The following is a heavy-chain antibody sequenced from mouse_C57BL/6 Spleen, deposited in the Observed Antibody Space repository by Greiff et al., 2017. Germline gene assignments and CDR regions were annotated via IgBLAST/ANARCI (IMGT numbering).Heavy chain of an antibody. CDR1: GFTFSDYY. CDR2: INYDGSST. CDR3: ARVERLRWFAY. D-gene: IGHD1-1*01. Sequence: EVQVVESEGGLVQPGSSMKLSCTASGFTFSDYYMAWVRQVPEKGLEWVANINYDGSSTYYLDSLKSRFIISRDNAKNILYLQMSSLKSEDTATYYCARVERLRWFAYWGQGTLVTVSA. J-gene: IGHJ3*01. V-gene: IGHV5-16*01.